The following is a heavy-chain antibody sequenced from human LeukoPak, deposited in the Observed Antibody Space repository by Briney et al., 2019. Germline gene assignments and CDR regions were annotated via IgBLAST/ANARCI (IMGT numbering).Heavy chain of an antibody. CDR3: ARGPYCSSTSCYWSYYYYYGMDV. V-gene: IGHV1-46*01. CDR2: ISPSGGST. Sequence: ASVKVSCKASGYTFTSYYMHWVRQAPGQGLEWMGIISPSGGSTSYAQKFQGRVTMTRDTSTSTVYMELSSLRSEDTAVYYCARGPYCSSTSCYWSYYYYYGMDVWGKGTTVTVSS. D-gene: IGHD2-2*01. CDR1: GYTFTSYY. J-gene: IGHJ6*04.